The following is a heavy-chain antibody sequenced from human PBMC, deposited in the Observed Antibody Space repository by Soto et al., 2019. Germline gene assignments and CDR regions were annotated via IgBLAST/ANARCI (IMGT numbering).Heavy chain of an antibody. CDR2: FVPLFGST. D-gene: IGHD2-15*01. J-gene: IGHJ4*02. CDR3: ATHSLGTSSPPYFDN. CDR1: GGTFSGYA. V-gene: IGHV1-69*01. Sequence: QVQLVQSGAEVKKPGSSVKVSCQASGGTFSGYALTWVRQAPGQGLEWMGEFVPLFGSTNYAQKFVGRITIIEDESKSTGYMELSTLRSEDTAVYYCATHSLGTSSPPYFDNWGQGTLVTVSS.